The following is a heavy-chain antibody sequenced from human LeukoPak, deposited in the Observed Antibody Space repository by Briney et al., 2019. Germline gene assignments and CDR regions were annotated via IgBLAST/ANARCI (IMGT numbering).Heavy chain of an antibody. V-gene: IGHV3-33*06. CDR2: IWSDASNT. Sequence: GRSLRLSCATSGFTSSHYGMHWVRQAPGAGLEWVALIWSDASNTYYADSVKGRFTISRDNSRNTLYLQMSSLRAEDTAVYYCAKDAERGFDYSNSLNYWGQGTLVTVSS. CDR3: AKDAERGFDYSNSLNY. CDR1: GFTSSHYG. J-gene: IGHJ4*02. D-gene: IGHD4-11*01.